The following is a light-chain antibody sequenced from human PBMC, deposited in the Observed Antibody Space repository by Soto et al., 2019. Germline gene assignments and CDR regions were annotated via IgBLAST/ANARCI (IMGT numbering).Light chain of an antibody. V-gene: IGLV1-47*02. CDR1: DSNIGSNS. J-gene: IGLJ3*02. CDR2: YNN. CDR3: AAWDDNLSGWV. Sequence: QSVLTQPPSASGTAGQVVTISCSGGDSNIGSNSVYWYQHLPRMAPKLLIYYNNQRPSGVPDRFSGSRSGTSASLAIVGLRSEDEAVYYCAAWDDNLSGWVFGGGTKLTVL.